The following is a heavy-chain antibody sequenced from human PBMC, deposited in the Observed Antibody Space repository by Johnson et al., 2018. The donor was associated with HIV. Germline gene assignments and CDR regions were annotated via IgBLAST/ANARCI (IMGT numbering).Heavy chain of an antibody. J-gene: IGHJ3*02. CDR1: GFTVSSYY. CDR3: ARGDCSSTSCPRNAFDI. V-gene: IGHV3-66*01. D-gene: IGHD2-2*01. Sequence: MLLVESGGGLVQPGGSLRLSCAASGFTVSSYYMNWVRQAPGKGLAWVSVIYSGGSKYSAAPVKGRFPISRDNSKNTLYLQMNSLKTEDTAVYYCARGDCSSTSCPRNAFDIWGQGTMVTVSS. CDR2: IYSGGSK.